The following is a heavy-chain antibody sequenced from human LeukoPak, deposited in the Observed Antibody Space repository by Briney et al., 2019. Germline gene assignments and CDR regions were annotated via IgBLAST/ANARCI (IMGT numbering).Heavy chain of an antibody. Sequence: ASVKVSCKASGYTFTSYGISWVRQAPGQGLEWMGWISAYNGNTNYAQKLQGRVTMTTDTSTSTAYMELRSLRSDDTAVYYCARDQGALLWFGELFSSCYYYGMDVWGQGTTVTVSS. V-gene: IGHV1-18*01. CDR3: ARDQGALLWFGELFSSCYYYGMDV. D-gene: IGHD3-10*01. J-gene: IGHJ6*02. CDR1: GYTFTSYG. CDR2: ISAYNGNT.